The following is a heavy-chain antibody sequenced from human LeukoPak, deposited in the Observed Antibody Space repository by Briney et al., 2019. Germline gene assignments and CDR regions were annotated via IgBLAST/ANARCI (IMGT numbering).Heavy chain of an antibody. Sequence: SETLSLTCAVYGGSFSGYYWSWIRQPPGKGLEWIGYIYYSGSTYYNPSLKSRVTISVDTSKNQFSLKLSSVTAGDTAVYYCARVIWYYHDTSAYFFDYWGQGTLVTVSS. D-gene: IGHD3-22*01. V-gene: IGHV4-34*01. J-gene: IGHJ4*02. CDR1: GGSFSGYY. CDR2: IYYSGST. CDR3: ARVIWYYHDTSAYFFDY.